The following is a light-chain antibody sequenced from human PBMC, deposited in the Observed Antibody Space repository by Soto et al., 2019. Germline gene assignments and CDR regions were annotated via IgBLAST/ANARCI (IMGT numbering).Light chain of an antibody. V-gene: IGKV1-5*01. CDR3: QQYNDYRWT. J-gene: IGKJ1*01. CDR2: DAS. Sequence: DLQMTQSPSTLSASVGDRVTIPCRASQSISGWLAWYQQKPGKAPKLLIYDASSLESGVPSRFSGSGSGTEFTLTISSLQLDDFATYYCQQYNDYRWTFGQGTKVEIK. CDR1: QSISGW.